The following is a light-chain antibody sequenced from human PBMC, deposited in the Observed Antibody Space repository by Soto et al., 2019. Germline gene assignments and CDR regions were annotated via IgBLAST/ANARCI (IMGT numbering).Light chain of an antibody. CDR3: QQLSNYPFT. V-gene: IGKV1-9*01. Sequence: DIQLTQSPSFLSASVGDRVTITCRASQGISSYLAWYQQKPGQAPNLLIYAASTLHSGVPSRFSGSGSGTEFTLTISSRQPDDFATYYCQQLSNYPFTFGPGNNVDIK. CDR1: QGISSY. J-gene: IGKJ3*01. CDR2: AAS.